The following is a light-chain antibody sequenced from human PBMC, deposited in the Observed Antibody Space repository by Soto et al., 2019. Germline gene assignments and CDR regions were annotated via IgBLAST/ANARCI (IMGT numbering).Light chain of an antibody. CDR2: DVS. CDR3: SSYTSSSTLRV. V-gene: IGLV2-14*01. CDR1: SSDVGGYNY. J-gene: IGLJ2*01. Sequence: QSVLTQPASVSGFPGQSITISCTGTSSDVGGYNYVSWYQQHPGKAPKLMIYDVSNRPSGVSNRFSGSKSGNTASLTISGLQDEDEADYYCSSYTSSSTLRVFGGGTKLTVL.